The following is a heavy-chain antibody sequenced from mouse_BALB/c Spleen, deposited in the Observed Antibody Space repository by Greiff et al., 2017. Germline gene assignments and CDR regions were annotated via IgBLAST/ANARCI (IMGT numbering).Heavy chain of an antibody. Sequence: VQLQQSGAELVKPGASVKLSCTASGFYIKDSYMHWVKQRPEQGLEWIGRIDPANGNTKYDPKFQGKATITADTSSNTAYLQLNSLTSEDTAVYYCARGGNDAMDYGGQGTTVTVSS. J-gene: IGHJ4*01. CDR1: GFYIKDSY. D-gene: IGHD2-1*01. CDR3: ARGGNDAMDY. CDR2: IDPANGNT. V-gene: IGHV14-3*02.